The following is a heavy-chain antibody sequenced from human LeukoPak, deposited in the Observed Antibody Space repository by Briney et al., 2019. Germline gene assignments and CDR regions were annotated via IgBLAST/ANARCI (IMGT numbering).Heavy chain of an antibody. CDR1: GYTFTSYG. D-gene: IGHD2-2*02. CDR3: ARDPTTYCSSTSCYTRWFDP. Sequence: ASVKVSCKASGYTFTSYGISWVRQAPGQGLDCMGWISAYNGNTNYAQKLQGRVTMTTDTSTSTAYMELRSLRSDDTAVYYCARDPTTYCSSTSCYTRWFDPWGQGTLVTVSS. CDR2: ISAYNGNT. J-gene: IGHJ5*02. V-gene: IGHV1-18*01.